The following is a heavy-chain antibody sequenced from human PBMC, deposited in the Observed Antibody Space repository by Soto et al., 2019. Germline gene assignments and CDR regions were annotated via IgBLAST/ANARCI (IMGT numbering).Heavy chain of an antibody. CDR1: GGSISSSSYY. CDR3: ARQGIVLMVYANWFDP. V-gene: IGHV4-39*01. Sequence: SETLSLTCTVSGGSISSSSYYWGWIRQPPGKGLEWIGSIYYSGSTYYNPSLKSRVTISIDTSKNQFSLKLSSVTAADTAVYYCARQGIVLMVYANWFDPWGQGTLVTVSS. CDR2: IYYSGST. D-gene: IGHD2-8*01. J-gene: IGHJ5*02.